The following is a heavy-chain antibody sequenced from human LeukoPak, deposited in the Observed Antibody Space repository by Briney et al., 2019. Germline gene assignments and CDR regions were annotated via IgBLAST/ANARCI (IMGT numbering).Heavy chain of an antibody. D-gene: IGHD1-26*01. CDR2: ISGSGSGGST. CDR3: ARGGSYGFDI. V-gene: IGHV3-23*01. Sequence: GGSLRLSCAASGFTFSSSAMSWVRQAPGKGLEWVSSISGSGSGGSTYYADSVKGRFTISRDNSKNTLYLQMNSLRAEDTAVYYCARGGSYGFDIWGQGTMVTVSS. J-gene: IGHJ3*02. CDR1: GFTFSSSA.